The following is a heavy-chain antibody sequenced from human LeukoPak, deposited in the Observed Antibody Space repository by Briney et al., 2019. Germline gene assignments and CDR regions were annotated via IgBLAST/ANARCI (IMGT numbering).Heavy chain of an antibody. CDR1: GYTFTGYY. V-gene: IGHV1-2*02. J-gene: IGHJ4*02. Sequence: ASVKVSCKASGYTFTGYYMHWVRQAPGQGLEWMGWINPNSGGTNYAQKFQGRVTMTRDTSISTAYMELSRLRSDDTAVYYCARASYDSSGYYYVPSRGLIDYWGQGTLVTVSS. D-gene: IGHD3-22*01. CDR2: INPNSGGT. CDR3: ARASYDSSGYYYVPSRGLIDY.